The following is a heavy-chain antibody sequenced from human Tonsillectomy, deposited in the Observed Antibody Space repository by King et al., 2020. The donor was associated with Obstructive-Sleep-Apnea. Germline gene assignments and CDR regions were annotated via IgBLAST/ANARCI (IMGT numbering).Heavy chain of an antibody. J-gene: IGHJ4*02. D-gene: IGHD4-11*01. CDR1: GGSINSYY. CDR2: MHYSGST. CDR3: ARLWSSSTGRVFDY. V-gene: IGHV4-59*08. Sequence: QLQESGPGLVKPSETLSLTCTVSGGSINSYYWSWIRQPPGKGLEWVVNMHYSGSTNYNPSLKILVTISLDTSKNQLSLRLSSVTAADTALYYCARLWSSSTGRVFDYWGQGALVTVSS.